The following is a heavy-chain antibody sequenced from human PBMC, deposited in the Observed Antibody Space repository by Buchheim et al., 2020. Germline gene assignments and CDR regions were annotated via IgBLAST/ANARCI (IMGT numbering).Heavy chain of an antibody. CDR3: ARDLVHDYSIDNWFDP. CDR2: IIPILGIA. D-gene: IGHD4-11*01. CDR1: GGTFSSYT. J-gene: IGHJ5*02. V-gene: IGHV1-69*08. Sequence: QVQLVQSGAEVKKPGSSVKVSCKASGGTFSSYTISWVRQAPGQGLEWMGRIIPILGIANYAQKFQGRVTITADKSPSTAYMELSSLRSEDTAVYYCARDLVHDYSIDNWFDPWGQGTL.